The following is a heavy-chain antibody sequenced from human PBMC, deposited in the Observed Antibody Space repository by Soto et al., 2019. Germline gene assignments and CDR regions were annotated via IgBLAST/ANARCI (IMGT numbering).Heavy chain of an antibody. V-gene: IGHV4-39*01. J-gene: IGHJ4*02. CDR2: IYYSGST. D-gene: IGHD7-27*01. CDR1: GGSISSSSYY. CDR3: ARRQTGGGEIDY. Sequence: QLQLQESGPGLVKPSETLSLTCTVSGGSISSSSYYWGWIRQPPGKGLEWIGSIYYSGSTYYNPSLKSRVTISVDTSKNQFSLKLSSVTAADTAVYYCARRQTGGGEIDYWGQGTLVTVSS.